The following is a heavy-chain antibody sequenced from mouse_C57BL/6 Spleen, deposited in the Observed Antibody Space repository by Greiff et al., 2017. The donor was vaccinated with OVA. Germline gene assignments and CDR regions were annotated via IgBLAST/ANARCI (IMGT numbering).Heavy chain of an antibody. V-gene: IGHV3-6*01. Sequence: EVKLVESGPGLVKPSQSLSLTCSVTGYSITSGYYWNWIRQFPGNKLEWMGYISYDGSNNYNPSLKNRISITRDTSKNQFFLKLNSVTTEDTATYYCARDYYYGSSYWFAYWGQGTLVTVSA. CDR2: ISYDGSN. D-gene: IGHD1-1*01. CDR3: ARDYYYGSSYWFAY. CDR1: GYSITSGYY. J-gene: IGHJ3*01.